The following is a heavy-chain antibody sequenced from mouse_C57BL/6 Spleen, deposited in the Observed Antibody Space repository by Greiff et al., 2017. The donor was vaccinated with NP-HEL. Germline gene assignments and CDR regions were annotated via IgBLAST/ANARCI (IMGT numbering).Heavy chain of an antibody. V-gene: IGHV1-50*01. CDR3: ARGKFDY. Sequence: VQLQQPGAELVKPGASVKLSCKASGYTFTSYWMQWVKQRPGQGLEWIGEIDPSDSYTNYNQKFKGKATLTVDTSSSTAYMQLSSLTSEDSAVYYCARGKFDYWGQGTTLTVSS. J-gene: IGHJ2*01. CDR2: IDPSDSYT. CDR1: GYTFTSYW.